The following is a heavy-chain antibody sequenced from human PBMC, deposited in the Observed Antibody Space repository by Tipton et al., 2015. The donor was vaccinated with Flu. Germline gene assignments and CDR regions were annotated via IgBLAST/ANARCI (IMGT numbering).Heavy chain of an antibody. J-gene: IGHJ3*02. CDR3: ARDRRYCSGGSCYGDAFDI. CDR1: GYTFTGYY. Sequence: QLVQSGAEVKKPGASVKVSCKASGYTFTGYYMHWVRQAPGQGLEWMGWINPNSGGTNYAQKFQGRVTMTRDTSVSTAYMELSRLRSDDTAVYYCARDRRYCSGGSCYGDAFDIWGQGTMVTVSS. CDR2: INPNSGGT. V-gene: IGHV1-2*02. D-gene: IGHD2-15*01.